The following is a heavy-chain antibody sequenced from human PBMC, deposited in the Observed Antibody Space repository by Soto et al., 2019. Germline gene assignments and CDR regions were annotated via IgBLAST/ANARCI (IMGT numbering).Heavy chain of an antibody. CDR3: ITDGPEGRAY. CDR2: IKSKTDGGTT. V-gene: IGHV3-15*01. Sequence: EVQLVESGGGLVMPGGSLRLSCAASGFTFTNAWMSWVSQSPGKGLEWVARIKSKTDGGTTDYATPVKGRFTISRDDSKNTLYLQMNSLKIEDTAVYYCITDGPEGRAYWGQGTQVTVSS. CDR1: GFTFTNAW. J-gene: IGHJ4*02.